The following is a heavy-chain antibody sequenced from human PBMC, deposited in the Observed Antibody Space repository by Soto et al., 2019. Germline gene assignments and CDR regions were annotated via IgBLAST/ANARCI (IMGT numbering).Heavy chain of an antibody. CDR3: AKDYYYDSSGYDSPAY. CDR1: GFTFSTYA. D-gene: IGHD3-22*01. CDR2: IRGSGAST. V-gene: IGHV3-23*01. Sequence: PGGSLRLSCAASGFTFSTYAMTWVRQVPGKGLEWVSAIRGSGASTYYADSVKGRFTISRDNSKNTLFLQMNSLRVEDTALYYCAKDYYYDSSGYDSPAYWGRGTLVTVSS. J-gene: IGHJ4*02.